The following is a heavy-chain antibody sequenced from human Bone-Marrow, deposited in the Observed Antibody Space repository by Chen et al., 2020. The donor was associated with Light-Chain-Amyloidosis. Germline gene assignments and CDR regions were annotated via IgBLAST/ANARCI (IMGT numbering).Heavy chain of an antibody. D-gene: IGHD1-26*01. J-gene: IGHJ4*02. Sequence: EVQLVESGGGLVQPGGSQKSSCQATGFGFSDSAFHWVGKASGKGLQWVGRIRNRSNNYRTAYAASLKGRFTISRDNSRNTAYLQMNSLTTEDTAIYYCSRRSDTSNDWGQGTLVTVSS. CDR3: SRRSDTSND. CDR2: IRNRSNNYRT. V-gene: IGHV3-73*02. CDR1: GFGFSDSA.